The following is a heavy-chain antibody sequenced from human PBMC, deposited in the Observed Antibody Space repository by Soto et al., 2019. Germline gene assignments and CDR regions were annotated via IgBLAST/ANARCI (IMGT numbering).Heavy chain of an antibody. CDR3: ARDKARLQVGGNYYSGMDV. Sequence: QVQLVQSGGEVKKPGSSVTVSCKASGGTFGNSAISWVRQAPGQGLEWMGGIIPIFPTPDYAQKFQGRVTIDADECTRTAYTELTRLRSDGTAVYYSARDKARLQVGGNYYSGMDVWGQGTTVTVSS. CDR1: GGTFGNSA. D-gene: IGHD6-25*01. CDR2: IIPIFPTP. V-gene: IGHV1-69*12. J-gene: IGHJ6*02.